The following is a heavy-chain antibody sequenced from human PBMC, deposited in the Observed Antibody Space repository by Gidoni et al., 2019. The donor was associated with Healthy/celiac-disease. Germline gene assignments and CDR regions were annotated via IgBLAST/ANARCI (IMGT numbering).Heavy chain of an antibody. CDR2: IYYSGST. CDR3: ARRQGTTTSQIADI. J-gene: IGHJ3*02. Sequence: QLQLQESGPGLVKPSETLSLTCTVSGGSISSSSYYWGWIRQPPGKGLEWIGSIYYSGSTYYNPSLKSRVTISVDTSKNQFSLKLSSVTAADTAVYYCARRQGTTTSQIADIWGQGTMVTVSS. CDR1: GGSISSSSYY. D-gene: IGHD1-26*01. V-gene: IGHV4-39*01.